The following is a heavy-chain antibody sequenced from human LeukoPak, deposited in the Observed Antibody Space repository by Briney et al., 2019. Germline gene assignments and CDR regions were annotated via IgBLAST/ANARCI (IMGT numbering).Heavy chain of an antibody. J-gene: IGHJ4*02. D-gene: IGHD1-14*01. Sequence: GESLRLSCAVSGFAVSDNFVSWVRQAPGKGLEWVSIIYSSGNTYYADSVKGRFTISRDNSQNTLYLQMNSLTPEDTAVYYCAGPYGTSTGSLGYWGQGTLVTVSS. CDR2: IYSSGNT. V-gene: IGHV3-66*02. CDR1: GFAVSDNF. CDR3: AGPYGTSTGSLGY.